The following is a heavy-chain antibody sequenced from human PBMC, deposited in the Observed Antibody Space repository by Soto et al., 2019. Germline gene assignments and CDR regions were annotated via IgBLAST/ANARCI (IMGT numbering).Heavy chain of an antibody. V-gene: IGHV3-48*01. D-gene: IGHD2-2*01. CDR3: ARDHCSSTSCYYDY. J-gene: IGHJ4*02. CDR1: GFTFSSYS. Sequence: EVQLVESGGGLVRPGGSLRLSCAASGFTFSSYSMNWVRQAPGKGLEWVSYISSSSSTIYYADSVKGRFTISRDNAKNSLYLQMNSLRAEDTAVYYCARDHCSSTSCYYDYWGQGTLVTVSS. CDR2: ISSSSSTI.